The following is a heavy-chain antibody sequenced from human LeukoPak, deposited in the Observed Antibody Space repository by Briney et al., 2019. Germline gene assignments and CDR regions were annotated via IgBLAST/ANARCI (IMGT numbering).Heavy chain of an antibody. V-gene: IGHV1-2*02. Sequence: ASVKVSCKASGYTFTGYYLHWVRQAPGQGLEWVGWFNPNSGGTTYAQKFQGRVTMTRDTSISTVYMELSRLRSDDTAVYYCSREDYWGQGTLVTVSS. CDR3: SREDY. J-gene: IGHJ4*02. CDR1: GYTFTGYY. CDR2: FNPNSGGT.